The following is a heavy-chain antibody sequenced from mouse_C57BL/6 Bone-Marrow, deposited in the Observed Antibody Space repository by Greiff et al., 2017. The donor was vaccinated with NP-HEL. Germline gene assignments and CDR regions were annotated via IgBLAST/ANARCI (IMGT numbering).Heavy chain of an antibody. Sequence: EVQLVESGGGLVQPKGSLKLSCAASGFTFNTYAMHWVRQAPGKGLEWVARIRRKSSNYATYYADSVKDRFTISRDDSQSMLYLQMNNLKTEDTAMYYCVRDGLSWFAYWGQGTLVTVSA. CDR2: IRRKSSNYAT. J-gene: IGHJ3*01. V-gene: IGHV10-3*01. CDR3: VRDGLSWFAY. CDR1: GFTFNTYA.